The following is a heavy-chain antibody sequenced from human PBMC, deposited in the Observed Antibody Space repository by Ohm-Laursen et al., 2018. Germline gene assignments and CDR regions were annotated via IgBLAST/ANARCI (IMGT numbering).Heavy chain of an antibody. CDR2: INPNSGGT. D-gene: IGHD4-17*01. CDR3: ARVVGDYYAFDI. V-gene: IGHV1-2*06. CDR1: GYTFSDYY. Sequence: ASVKVSCKASGYTFSDYYMHWVRQAPGQGLEWMGRINPNSGGTNYAQKFQGRVTMTRDTSISTAYMELRSLRSDDTAVYYCARVVGDYYAFDIWGQGTMVTVSS. J-gene: IGHJ3*02.